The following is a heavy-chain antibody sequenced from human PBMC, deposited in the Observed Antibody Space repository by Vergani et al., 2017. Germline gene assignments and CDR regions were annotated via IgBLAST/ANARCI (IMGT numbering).Heavy chain of an antibody. CDR3: ARWGATGYFDY. CDR2: ISSSSSYI. CDR1: GFTFSSYS. D-gene: IGHD1-26*01. Sequence: EVQLVESGGGLVKPGGSLRLSCAASGFTFSSYSMNWVRQAPGKGLEWVSSISSSSSYIYYADSVKCLLTISRDNAKNSLYLQMNSLRAEDTAVYYCARWGATGYFDYWGQGTLVTVSS. J-gene: IGHJ4*02. V-gene: IGHV3-21*01.